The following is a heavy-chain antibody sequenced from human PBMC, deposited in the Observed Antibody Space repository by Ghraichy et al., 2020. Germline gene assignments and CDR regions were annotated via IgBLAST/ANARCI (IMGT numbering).Heavy chain of an antibody. V-gene: IGHV3-23*01. CDR3: AKGGIAAAGI. CDR2: ISGSGGSA. J-gene: IGHJ4*02. CDR1: GFTFSNYA. Sequence: GESLNISCAASGFTFSNYAMSWVHQAPGKGLEWVSAISGSGGSAYYADSVKGHFTISRDNSKNTLYLQMNSLRAEDTAVYYCAKGGIAAAGIWGQGTLVTVSS. D-gene: IGHD6-13*01.